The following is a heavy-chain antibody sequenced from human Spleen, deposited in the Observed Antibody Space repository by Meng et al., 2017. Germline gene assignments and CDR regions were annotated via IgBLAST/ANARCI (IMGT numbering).Heavy chain of an antibody. CDR2: IGHSGIT. CDR1: GGSISTSGYY. J-gene: IGHJ5*02. CDR3: VRSSGWVRTGFDP. D-gene: IGHD6-19*01. Sequence: QVQLQESGPGLVKPPAALSLTFSVSGGSISTSGYYWGWIRQPPGKGLEWIGSIGHSGITYYTPSLKSRVTVSIDTSKSQFSLKLTSVTAADTAVYYCVRSSGWVRTGFDPWGQGTLVTVSS. V-gene: IGHV4-39*01.